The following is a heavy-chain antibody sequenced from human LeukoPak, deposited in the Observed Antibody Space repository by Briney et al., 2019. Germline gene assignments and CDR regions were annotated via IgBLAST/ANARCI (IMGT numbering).Heavy chain of an antibody. D-gene: IGHD6-13*01. CDR2: IYTSGST. CDR1: GGSISSGSYY. CDR3: ARGIAAAGNPFDY. V-gene: IGHV4-61*02. J-gene: IGHJ4*02. Sequence: SETLSLTCTVSGGSISSGSYYWSWIRQPAGKGLEWIGRIYTSGSTNYNPSLKSRVTISVDTSKNQFSLKLSSVTAADTAVYYCARGIAAAGNPFDYWGQGTLVTVSS.